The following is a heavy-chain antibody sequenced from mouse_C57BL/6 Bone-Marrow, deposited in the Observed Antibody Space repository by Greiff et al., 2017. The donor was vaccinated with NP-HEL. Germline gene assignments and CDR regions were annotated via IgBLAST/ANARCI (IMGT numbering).Heavy chain of an antibody. CDR1: GYTFTSYG. CDR2: ISPRSGNT. CDR3: ARITTEGYFDV. V-gene: IGHV1-81*01. J-gene: IGHJ1*03. Sequence: VQLQQSGAELARPGASVKLSCKASGYTFTSYGISWVKQRTGQGLEWIGEISPRSGNTYYNEKFKGKATLTADKSSSTAYMELRSLTSEDSAVYFCARITTEGYFDVWGTGTTVTVSS. D-gene: IGHD1-1*01.